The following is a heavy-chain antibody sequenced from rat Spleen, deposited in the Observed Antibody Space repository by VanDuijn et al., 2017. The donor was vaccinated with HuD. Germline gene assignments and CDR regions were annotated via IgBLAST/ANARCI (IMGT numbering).Heavy chain of an antibody. V-gene: IGHV5S23*01. D-gene: IGHD1-12*01. Sequence: EVQLVESGGGLVQPGRSLKLSCAPSGFTFSDYVMAWVRQAPTKGLEWVASISTGGGNTYYRDSVKGRFTFSRDNARGTLYLQMDSLRSEDTATYYCAKESYLQPLFDHWGQGVMVTVSS. CDR1: GFTFSDYV. CDR3: AKESYLQPLFDH. CDR2: ISTGGGNT. J-gene: IGHJ2*01.